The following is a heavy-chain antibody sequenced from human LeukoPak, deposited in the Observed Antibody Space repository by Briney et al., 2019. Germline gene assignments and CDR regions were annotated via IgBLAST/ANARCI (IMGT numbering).Heavy chain of an antibody. CDR1: GGSISSGSYY. CDR3: ARETYYGILTGYQEYFQH. J-gene: IGHJ1*01. Sequence: SETLSLTCTVSGGSISSGSYYWSWIRQPAGKGLEWIGRIYTSGSTNYNPSLKSRVTISVDTSKNQFSLKLSSVTAADTAVYYCARETYYGILTGYQEYFQHWSQGTLVTVSS. D-gene: IGHD3-9*01. V-gene: IGHV4-61*02. CDR2: IYTSGST.